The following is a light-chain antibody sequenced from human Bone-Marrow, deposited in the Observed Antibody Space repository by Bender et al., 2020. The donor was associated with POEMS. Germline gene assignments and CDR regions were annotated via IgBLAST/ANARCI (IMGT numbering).Light chain of an antibody. J-gene: IGLJ2*01. Sequence: QSALTQPASVSGSPGHSITISCTGTSSDVGAYNYVSWYEQHPGKVPKLIIYAVYYRPSGVSSRFSGSKSGNTASLTISGLQAEDEADYYCTSRTISHTLIFGGGTKLTVL. V-gene: IGLV2-14*03. CDR1: SSDVGAYNY. CDR2: AVY. CDR3: TSRTISHTLI.